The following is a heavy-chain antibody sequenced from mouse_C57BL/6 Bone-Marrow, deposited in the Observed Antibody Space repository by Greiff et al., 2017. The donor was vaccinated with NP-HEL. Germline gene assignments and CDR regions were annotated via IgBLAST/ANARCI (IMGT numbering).Heavy chain of an antibody. CDR3: SRRGSWERYFDV. J-gene: IGHJ1*03. D-gene: IGHD4-1*01. CDR2: IYTGNGYT. V-gene: IGHV1-58*01. CDR1: GYTFTSYG. Sequence: VQLQQPGAELVRPGSSVKMSCKTSGYTFTSYGINWVKQRPGQGLEWIGYIYTGNGYTEYNEKFKGKATLTLDTSSSTAYMQLSSLTSEDSAVYFGSRRGSWERYFDVWGTGTTVTVSS.